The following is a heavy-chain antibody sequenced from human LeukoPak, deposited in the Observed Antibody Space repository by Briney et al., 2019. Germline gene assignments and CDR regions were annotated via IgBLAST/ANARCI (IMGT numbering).Heavy chain of an antibody. CDR3: ARDCGGDCYRDY. CDR2: ISSTSTYI. V-gene: IGHV3-21*01. J-gene: IGHJ4*02. CDR1: GFTFSTYS. Sequence: GGSLRLSCAASGFTFSTYSMNWVRQAPGKGLEWVSSISSTSTYIYYANSVKGRFTISRDNAKNSLYLQMNSLRAEDTAVYYCARDCGGDCYRDYWGQGTVVTVSS. D-gene: IGHD2-21*02.